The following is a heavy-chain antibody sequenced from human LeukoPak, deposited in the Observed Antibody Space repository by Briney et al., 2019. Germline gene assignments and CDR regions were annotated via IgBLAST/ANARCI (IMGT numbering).Heavy chain of an antibody. J-gene: IGHJ6*03. CDR3: ARDIYYYFYMDV. CDR2: IYYSGST. Sequence: SQALSLTCTVSGGSLSSGDYYWSWLRPPPGEGLEWIGYIYYSGSTYYNPSLKSRVTLSVDTSKNQFSLKLSSVTAADTAVYYCARDIYYYFYMDVWGKGTTVTVSS. CDR1: GGSLSSGDYY. V-gene: IGHV4-30-4*08.